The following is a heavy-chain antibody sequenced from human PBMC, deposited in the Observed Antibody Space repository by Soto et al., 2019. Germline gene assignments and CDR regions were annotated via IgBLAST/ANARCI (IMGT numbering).Heavy chain of an antibody. J-gene: IGHJ2*01. Sequence: EVQLLDSGGGLVQPGGSLRLSCAASGFTFSGYALTWVRQAPGKGLEWVSAISGGGDATFYADSVKGRFTISRDNSKNNLYLQVNTLRAEDTVVYYCSRKGSRSTGRPDLWYFDLWGRGTRVTVSS. CDR2: ISGGGDAT. CDR3: SRKGSRSTGRPDLWYFDL. D-gene: IGHD3-10*01. V-gene: IGHV3-23*01. CDR1: GFTFSGYA.